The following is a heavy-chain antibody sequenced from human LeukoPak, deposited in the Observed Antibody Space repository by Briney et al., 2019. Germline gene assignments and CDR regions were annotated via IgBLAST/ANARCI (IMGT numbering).Heavy chain of an antibody. Sequence: GGSLRLSCAASGFTFSNYWMHWVRPAPGKGLVWVSRINTDGSRITYADSVKGRFTIYRDNAMNTVYLQMNSLRAEDTAVYYCARVLSGSWDWFDPWGQGTLVTVSS. J-gene: IGHJ5*02. CDR2: INTDGSRI. CDR1: GFTFSNYW. CDR3: ARVLSGSWDWFDP. D-gene: IGHD3-22*01. V-gene: IGHV3-74*01.